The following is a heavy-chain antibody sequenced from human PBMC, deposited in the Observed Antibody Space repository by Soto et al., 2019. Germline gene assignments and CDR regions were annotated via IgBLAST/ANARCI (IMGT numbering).Heavy chain of an antibody. CDR3: ARYYRGSGRYFFDY. D-gene: IGHD6-19*01. V-gene: IGHV3-7*03. J-gene: IGHJ4*02. CDR1: GFTFMSSF. CDR2: INQDGGVT. Sequence: EVQLVESGGGLVQPGGSLRLSCVASGFTFMSSFMGWVRQAPGKGLEWVANINQDGGVTYYVDSVEGRFTIFRDNAKDSLYLQMHSLRAEDTAVYSCARYYRGSGRYFFDYWGQGTLVTVSS.